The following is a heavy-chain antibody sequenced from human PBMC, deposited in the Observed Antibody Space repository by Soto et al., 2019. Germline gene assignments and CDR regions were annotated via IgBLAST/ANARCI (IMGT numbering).Heavy chain of an antibody. CDR3: TRHLAGDYVLETLAY. CDR1: GFTFSGSA. CDR2: IRSKANSYAT. D-gene: IGHD4-17*01. Sequence: EVQLVESGGGLVQPGGSLKLSCAASGFTFSGSAMHWVRQASGKGLEWVGRIRSKANSYATAYAASVKGRFTISRDDSKNTAYLQMNSLKTEDTAVYYCTRHLAGDYVLETLAYWGQGTLVTVSS. J-gene: IGHJ4*02. V-gene: IGHV3-73*02.